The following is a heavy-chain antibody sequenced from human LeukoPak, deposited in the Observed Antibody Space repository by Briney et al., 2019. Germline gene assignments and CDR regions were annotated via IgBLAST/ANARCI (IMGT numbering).Heavy chain of an antibody. V-gene: IGHV1-69*05. D-gene: IGHD2-21*02. Sequence: GASVKVSCKASGGTFSRYAISWVRQAPGQGLEWMGRIIPIFGTANYAQKFQGRVTITTDESTSTAYMELSSLRSEDTAVYYCARVCGGDSDAFDIWGQGTMVTVSS. J-gene: IGHJ3*02. CDR1: GGTFSRYA. CDR3: ARVCGGDSDAFDI. CDR2: IIPIFGTA.